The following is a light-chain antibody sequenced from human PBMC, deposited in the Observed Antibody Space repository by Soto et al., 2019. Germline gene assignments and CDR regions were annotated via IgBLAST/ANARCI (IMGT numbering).Light chain of an antibody. CDR2: AAS. CDR3: QQTESYPST. J-gene: IGKJ4*01. CDR1: QDISSF. Sequence: IPLTQSPSSLSASVGDRVTITCRASQDISSFLAWYQQKPGKAPKLLIFAASTLQSGVPSRFSGSGSGTDFTLTISSLQPEDFATYYCQQTESYPSTFGGGTKVEIK. V-gene: IGKV1-9*01.